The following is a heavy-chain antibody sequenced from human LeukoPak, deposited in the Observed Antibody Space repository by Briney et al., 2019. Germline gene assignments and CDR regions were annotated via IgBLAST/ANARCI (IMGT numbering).Heavy chain of an antibody. CDR1: GGSISSYY. D-gene: IGHD2-21*02. Sequence: SETLSLTCTVSGGSISSYYWSWIRQPPGKGLEWIGYIYYSGSTNYNPSLKSRVTISVDTSKNQFSLKLSSVTAADTAVYYCARHPRVTALDYWGQGTLVTVSS. CDR3: ARHPRVTALDY. V-gene: IGHV4-59*08. J-gene: IGHJ4*02. CDR2: IYYSGST.